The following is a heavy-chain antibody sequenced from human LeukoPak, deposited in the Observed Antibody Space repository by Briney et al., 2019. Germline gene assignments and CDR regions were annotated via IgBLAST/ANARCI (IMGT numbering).Heavy chain of an antibody. CDR3: AAVSTYYYDSSGYPP. Sequence: SVKVSCKASGFTFTSSAMQWVRQARGQRLEWIGWIVVGSGNTNYAQKFQERVTITRDMSTSTAYMELSSLRSEDTAVYYCAAVSTYYYDSSGYPPWGQGTLVTVSP. D-gene: IGHD3-22*01. J-gene: IGHJ5*02. CDR2: IVVGSGNT. CDR1: GFTFTSSA. V-gene: IGHV1-58*02.